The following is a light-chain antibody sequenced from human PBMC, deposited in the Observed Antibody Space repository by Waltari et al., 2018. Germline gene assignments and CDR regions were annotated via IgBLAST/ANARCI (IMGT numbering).Light chain of an antibody. V-gene: IGKV3-20*01. CDR3: QQHGTLPAT. Sequence: EIVLTPSPGTASLSPGGRVTLSCRASQSVGSSSLAWYQQKPGQAPRLVIYRASRRATGIPDRFSGSGSGTDFSLTISRLEPEDFAVYYCQQHGTLPATFGQGTKVEIK. CDR2: RAS. J-gene: IGKJ1*01. CDR1: QSVGSSS.